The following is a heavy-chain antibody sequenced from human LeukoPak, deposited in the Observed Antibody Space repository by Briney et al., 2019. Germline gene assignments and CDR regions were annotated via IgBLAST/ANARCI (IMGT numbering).Heavy chain of an antibody. CDR3: ARVADSGAWYFDY. V-gene: IGHV3-21*05. Sequence: PGGSLRLSCAASGFAFSDYSMNWVRQAPGKGLEWVADIRGSRSGLGSGNYYADSARGRFTISRDNAKNSLYLQMHSLRGEDTSVYYCARVADSGAWYFDYWGQGTLVTVSS. CDR2: IRGSRSGLGSGN. D-gene: IGHD6-19*01. CDR1: GFAFSDYS. J-gene: IGHJ4*02.